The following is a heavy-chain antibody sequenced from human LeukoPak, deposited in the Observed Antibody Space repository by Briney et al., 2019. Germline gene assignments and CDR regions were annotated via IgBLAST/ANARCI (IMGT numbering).Heavy chain of an antibody. J-gene: IGHJ4*02. D-gene: IGHD3-22*01. Sequence: GGSLRLSCAASGFTFSSYGMNWVRQAPGKGLEWVSYISSSSSTIYYADSVKGRFTISRDNAKNSLYLQMNSLRAEDTAVYYCARGDSSGYYYFDYWGQGTLVTVSS. V-gene: IGHV3-48*04. CDR1: GFTFSSYG. CDR2: ISSSSSTI. CDR3: ARGDSSGYYYFDY.